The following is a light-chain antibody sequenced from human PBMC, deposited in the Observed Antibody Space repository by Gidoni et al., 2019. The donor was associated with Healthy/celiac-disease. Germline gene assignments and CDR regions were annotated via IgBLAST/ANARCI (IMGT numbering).Light chain of an antibody. CDR2: GAA. CDR3: QQYGSSSA. Sequence: EIVLTPSPGTLSLSPGERATLSCRASQSVSSSYLAWYQPKPGQAPRLLIYGAASRATGIPDRFSGSGSGTDFTLTISRLEPEDFAVYYCQQYGSSSAFGPGTKVDIK. V-gene: IGKV3-20*01. CDR1: QSVSSSY. J-gene: IGKJ3*01.